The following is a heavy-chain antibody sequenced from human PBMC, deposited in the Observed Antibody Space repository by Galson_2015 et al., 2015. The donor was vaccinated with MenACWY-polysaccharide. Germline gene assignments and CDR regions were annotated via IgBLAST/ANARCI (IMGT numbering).Heavy chain of an antibody. V-gene: IGHV3-48*02. J-gene: IGHJ4*02. CDR2: ISSGGTI. Sequence: SLRLSCAASGFTFSSYSMNWVRQAPGKGLEWVSYISSGGTIYYADSVKGRFTISRDNATNSMYLRINSLRDDDTAVYYCARVLKGLVVATPDYWGQGTLVTVSS. CDR1: GFTFSSYS. D-gene: IGHD1-26*01. CDR3: ARVLKGLVVATPDY.